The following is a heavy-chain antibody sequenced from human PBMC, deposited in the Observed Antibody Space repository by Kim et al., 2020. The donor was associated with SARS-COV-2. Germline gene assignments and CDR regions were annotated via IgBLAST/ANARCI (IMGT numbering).Heavy chain of an antibody. CDR3: ARHGAGYYYDSSGYPYYFDY. J-gene: IGHJ4*02. CDR2: IYYSGST. V-gene: IGHV4-39*01. D-gene: IGHD3-22*01. Sequence: SETLSLTCTVSGGSISSSSYYWGWIRQPPGKGLEWIGSIYYSGSTYYNPSLKSRVTISVDTSKNQFSLKLSSVTAADTAVYYCARHGAGYYYDSSGYPYYFDYWGQGTLVTVSS. CDR1: GGSISSSSYY.